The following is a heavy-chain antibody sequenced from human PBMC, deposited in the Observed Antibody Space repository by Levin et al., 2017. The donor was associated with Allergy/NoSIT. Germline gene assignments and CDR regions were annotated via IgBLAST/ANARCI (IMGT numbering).Heavy chain of an antibody. CDR2: IIPIFGTA. CDR1: GGTFSSYA. V-gene: IGHV1-69*13. D-gene: IGHD6-13*01. Sequence: SVKVSCKASGGTFSSYAISWVRQAPGQGLEWMGGIIPIFGTANYAQKFQGRVTITADESTSTAYMELSSLRSEDTAVYYCATLHQSSPDAFDIWGQGTMVTVSS. CDR3: ATLHQSSPDAFDI. J-gene: IGHJ3*02.